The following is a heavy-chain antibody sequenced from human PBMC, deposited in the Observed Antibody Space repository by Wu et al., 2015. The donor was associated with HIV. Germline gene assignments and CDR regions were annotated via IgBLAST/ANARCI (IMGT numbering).Heavy chain of an antibody. V-gene: IGHV1-69*12. CDR1: GGTFSSYA. CDR2: IIPIFGTA. CDR3: AGTNSSSWEGVFDY. D-gene: IGHD6-13*01. J-gene: IGHJ4*02. Sequence: QVQLVQSGGVRWKKPGSSVKVSCKASGGTFSSYAISWVRQAPGQGLEWMGGIIPIFGTANYAQKFQGRVTITADESTSTAYMELSSLRSEDTAVYYCAGTNSSSWEGVFDYWGQGTLVTVSS.